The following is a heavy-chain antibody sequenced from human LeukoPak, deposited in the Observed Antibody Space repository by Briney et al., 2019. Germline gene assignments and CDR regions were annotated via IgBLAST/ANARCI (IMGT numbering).Heavy chain of an antibody. J-gene: IGHJ4*02. CDR1: GFTFSSNT. Sequence: PGGSLRLSCAASGFTFSSNTMNWVRQAPGKGLEWVSSISSSGTYIYYADSVKGRFTTSRDNAKNSLYLQMNSLRAEDTAVYYCARVGSIAAAGTPDYWGQGTLVTVSS. V-gene: IGHV3-21*01. D-gene: IGHD6-13*01. CDR2: ISSSGTYI. CDR3: ARVGSIAAAGTPDY.